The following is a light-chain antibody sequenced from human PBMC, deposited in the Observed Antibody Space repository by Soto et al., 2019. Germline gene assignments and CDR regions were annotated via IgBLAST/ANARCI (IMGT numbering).Light chain of an antibody. Sequence: DIQMTQSPSTLSASVGDRVTITCRASQSISNYLNWYQHKPGKAPKLLIYAASNLESGVPSRFSGSGSGTGFTLTISSLQPEDFASYYCQQSYSNRTFGQGTKVDI. V-gene: IGKV1-39*01. CDR3: QQSYSNRT. CDR2: AAS. J-gene: IGKJ1*01. CDR1: QSISNY.